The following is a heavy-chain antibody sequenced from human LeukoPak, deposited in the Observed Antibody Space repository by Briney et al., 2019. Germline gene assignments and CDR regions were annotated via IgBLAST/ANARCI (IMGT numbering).Heavy chain of an antibody. J-gene: IGHJ6*03. Sequence: SVKVSCKASGGTFNSYAISWVRQAPGQGLEWMGGIIPIFGTANYAQRFQGKVTITTDESMSTAYMELSGLRSEDTAVYYCVRSGPAASNYYYYMDVWGKGTTVTVSS. D-gene: IGHD6-13*01. V-gene: IGHV1-69*05. CDR3: VRSGPAASNYYYYMDV. CDR1: GGTFNSYA. CDR2: IIPIFGTA.